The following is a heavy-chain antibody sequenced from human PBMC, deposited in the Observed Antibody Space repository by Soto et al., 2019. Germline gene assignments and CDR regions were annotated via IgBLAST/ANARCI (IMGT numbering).Heavy chain of an antibody. CDR2: IYPRDSDT. J-gene: IGHJ3*02. CDR3: TRTGVSSTFEI. Sequence: GESLMTSCNGSGFSFSSYWIGWVRQMPGNGLECMGIIYPRDSDTRYNPSFQGQVTISVDTSISTAYLQWSSLRTSDTAMYYRTRTGVSSTFEIWGQGTMVTV. D-gene: IGHD3-3*01. V-gene: IGHV5-51*01. CDR1: GFSFSSYW.